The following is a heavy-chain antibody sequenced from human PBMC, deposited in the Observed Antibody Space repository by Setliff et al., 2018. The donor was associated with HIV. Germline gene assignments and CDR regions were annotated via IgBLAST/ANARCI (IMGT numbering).Heavy chain of an antibody. CDR3: ARGGLGVVGAIDY. J-gene: IGHJ4*02. CDR2: INHSGST. CDR1: GGSFSGYY. Sequence: PSETLSLTCAVYGGSFSGYYWSWIRQPPGKGLEWIGEINHSGSTNYNPSLKSRVTISVDTSKNQFSLNLSSVTAADTAVYYCARGGLGVVGAIDYWSQGTLVTVS. D-gene: IGHD2-15*01. V-gene: IGHV4-34*01.